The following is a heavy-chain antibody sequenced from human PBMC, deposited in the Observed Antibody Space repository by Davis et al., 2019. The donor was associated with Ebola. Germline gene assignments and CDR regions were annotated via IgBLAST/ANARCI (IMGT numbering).Heavy chain of an antibody. CDR2: INAGSGNT. D-gene: IGHD7-27*01. V-gene: IGHV1-3*01. CDR3: AREAALTLGAFDY. CDR1: GYTFTSYA. Sequence: ASVKVSCKASGYTFTSYAMHWVRQAPGQRLEWMGWINAGSGNTKYSQKFQGRVTITRDTSASTAYMELSSLRSEDTAVYYCAREAALTLGAFDYWGQGTLVTVSS. J-gene: IGHJ4*02.